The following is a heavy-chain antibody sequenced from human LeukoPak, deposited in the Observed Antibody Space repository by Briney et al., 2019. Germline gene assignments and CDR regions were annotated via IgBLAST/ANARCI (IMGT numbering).Heavy chain of an antibody. J-gene: IGHJ4*02. Sequence: GASVKVSCKASGGTFSSYAISWVRQAPGQGLEWMGGIIPIFGTANYAQKFQGRVTITADESTSTAYMELSSLRSEDTAVYYCARHNTAMVYSLSYWGQGTLVTVSS. CDR1: GGTFSSYA. D-gene: IGHD5-18*01. CDR2: IIPIFGTA. V-gene: IGHV1-69*13. CDR3: ARHNTAMVYSLSY.